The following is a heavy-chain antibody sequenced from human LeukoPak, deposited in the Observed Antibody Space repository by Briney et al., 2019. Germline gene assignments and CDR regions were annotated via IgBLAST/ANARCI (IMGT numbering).Heavy chain of an antibody. D-gene: IGHD2-21*01. CDR1: GFTVSSNY. CDR2: IYSGGST. CDR3: AREIARSMAFDI. V-gene: IGHV3-66*02. J-gene: IGHJ3*02. Sequence: GGSLRLSCAASGFTVSSNYMSWVRQAPGKGLEWVSVIYSGGSTYYADSVKGRLTISRDNSKNTLYLQMNSLRAEDTAVYYCAREIARSMAFDIWGQGTMVTVSS.